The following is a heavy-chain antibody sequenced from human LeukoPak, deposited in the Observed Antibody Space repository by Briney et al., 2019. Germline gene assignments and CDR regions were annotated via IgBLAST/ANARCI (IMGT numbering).Heavy chain of an antibody. V-gene: IGHV4-38-2*02. D-gene: IGHD3-10*01. CDR3: ARTRYYYNSRSYGAPYYFDY. CDR1: GYSISSGYY. Sequence: PSETLSLTCTVSGYSISSGYYWSWLRQPPGKGLEWIGEISHSGSTNHNPSLKSRVTISADTSKNQFSLKLSSVNAADTAVYYCARTRYYYNSRSYGAPYYFDYWGQGTLVTVSS. CDR2: ISHSGST. J-gene: IGHJ4*02.